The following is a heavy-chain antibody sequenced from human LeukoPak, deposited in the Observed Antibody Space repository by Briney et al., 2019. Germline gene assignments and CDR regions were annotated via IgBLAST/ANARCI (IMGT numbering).Heavy chain of an antibody. J-gene: IGHJ5*02. CDR3: ARALVPAAQRLSS. V-gene: IGHV1-2*02. CDR1: GYTFTGYY. CDR2: INPNTGGT. Sequence: GASVNVSCKASGYTFTGYYLHWVRQAPGQGLEWMGWINPNTGGTNYAQKFQGRVTMTRDTSISAAYMEVTRLRSDDTDVYYCARALVPAAQRLSSWGQGTLVTVSS. D-gene: IGHD2-2*01.